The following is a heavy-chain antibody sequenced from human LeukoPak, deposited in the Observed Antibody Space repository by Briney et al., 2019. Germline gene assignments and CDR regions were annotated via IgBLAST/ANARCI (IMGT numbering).Heavy chain of an antibody. CDR1: GFSFSSYA. CDR2: ISGGGGST. D-gene: IGHD1-26*01. CDR3: ARVRSGTYYFFDS. J-gene: IGHJ4*02. Sequence: GGSLRLSCAASGFSFSSYAMSWVRQVPGKGLEWVSGISGGGGSTYYVESVKGRFTISRDNAKNSMYLQMNSLRAEDTAVYYCARVRSGTYYFFDSWGQGTLVTVSS. V-gene: IGHV3-23*01.